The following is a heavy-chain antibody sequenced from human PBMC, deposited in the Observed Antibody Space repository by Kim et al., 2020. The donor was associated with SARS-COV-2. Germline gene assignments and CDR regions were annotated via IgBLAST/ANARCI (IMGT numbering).Heavy chain of an antibody. D-gene: IGHD3-3*01. CDR3: ARGTPAVYDFWSGYLDY. CDR1: GGSISSGGYY. V-gene: IGHV4-31*03. Sequence: SETLSLTCTVSGGSISSGGYYWSWIRQHPGKGLEWIGYIYYSGSTYYNPSLKSRVTISVDTSKNQFSLKLSSVTAADTAVYYCARGTPAVYDFWSGYLDYWGQGTLVTVSS. J-gene: IGHJ4*02. CDR2: IYYSGST.